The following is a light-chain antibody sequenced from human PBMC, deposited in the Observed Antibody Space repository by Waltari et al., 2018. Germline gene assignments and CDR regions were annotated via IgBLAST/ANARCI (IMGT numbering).Light chain of an antibody. V-gene: IGKV3-20*01. CDR1: QSVSRA. CDR2: GAS. CDR3: QHYVRLPAT. J-gene: IGKJ1*01. Sequence: EIVLTQSPGSLSSSPGERVPLSCRARQSVSRALAWYQQKPGQAPRPPLFGASNRATGITDRFSGSGYKPDFSLTISRLEPEDFAVYYCQHYVRLPATFGRGTKVEIK.